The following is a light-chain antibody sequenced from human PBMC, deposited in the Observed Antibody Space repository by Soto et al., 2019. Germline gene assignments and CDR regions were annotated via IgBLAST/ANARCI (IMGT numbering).Light chain of an antibody. CDR3: QQLNSYPIT. J-gene: IGKJ5*01. Sequence: AIRMTQSPAAVSASTGDRVTITCRASQGISSYLSWYQQKPGKAPKLLIYAASTLQSGVPSRFSGSGSGTDFTLTISSLQPEDFATYYCQQLNSYPITFGQGTRLE. CDR1: QGISSY. V-gene: IGKV1-8*01. CDR2: AAS.